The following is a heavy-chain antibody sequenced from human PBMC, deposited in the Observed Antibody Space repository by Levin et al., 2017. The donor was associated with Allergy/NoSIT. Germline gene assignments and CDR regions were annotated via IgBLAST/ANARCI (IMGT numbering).Heavy chain of an antibody. J-gene: IGHJ6*03. D-gene: IGHD3-10*01. CDR2: ISGSGGST. CDR3: AKSGSAGYYGSGSYQDYYYYYYMDV. CDR1: GFTFSSYA. V-gene: IGHV3-23*01. Sequence: GESLKISCAASGFTFSSYAMSWVRQAPGKGLEWVSAISGSGGSTYYADSVKGRFTISRDNSKNTLYLQMNSLRAEDTAVYYCAKSGSAGYYGSGSYQDYYYYYYMDVWGKGTTVTVSS.